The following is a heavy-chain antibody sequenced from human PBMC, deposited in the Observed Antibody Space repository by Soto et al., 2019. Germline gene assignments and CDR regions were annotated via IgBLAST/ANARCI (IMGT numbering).Heavy chain of an antibody. CDR3: AKVNYNARLN. J-gene: IGHJ4*02. Sequence: EVHLLESGGGLVHPGGSLRLSCAATGFTFSSYAMSWVRLTPGKGLEWVSSIIGSGSMTYYADSVKGRFTISRDNSKKTLYLQMDRLIAEDTAVYFCAKVNYNARLNWCQGTPVTVSS. CDR2: IIGSGSMT. CDR1: GFTFSSYA. V-gene: IGHV3-23*01. D-gene: IGHD3-22*01.